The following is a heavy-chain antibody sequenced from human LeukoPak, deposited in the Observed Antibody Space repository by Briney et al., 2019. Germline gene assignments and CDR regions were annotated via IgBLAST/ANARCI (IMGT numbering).Heavy chain of an antibody. J-gene: IGHJ4*02. CDR1: GFTFGSYS. CDR2: IGSSSSYI. CDR3: ATTPAAKGKFLFDS. D-gene: IGHD5-18*01. Sequence: MTGRSLRLSCAASGFTFGSYSMNWVRQAPGKGREWVSSIGSSSSYIYSGDSVKGRFTISRDNAKNSLYLQINSLRAEDTAVYYCATTPAAKGKFLFDSWGQGTLVTVFS. V-gene: IGHV3-21*01.